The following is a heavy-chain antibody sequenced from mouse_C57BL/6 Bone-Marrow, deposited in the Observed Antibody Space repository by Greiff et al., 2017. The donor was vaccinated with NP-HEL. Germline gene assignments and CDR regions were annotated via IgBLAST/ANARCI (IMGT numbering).Heavy chain of an antibody. CDR1: GFSINSDCY. CDR3: ARDSPYYGSSCYFDY. J-gene: IGHJ2*01. D-gene: IGHD1-1*01. CDR2: TFYSGIT. V-gene: IGHV3-3*01. Sequence: VQLKESGPSLVRPSQTLSLTCTVTGFSINSDCYWIWIRQFPGNKLEYIGYTFYSGITYYNPSLESRTYITRDTSKNQFSLKLSSVTTEDTATYYCARDSPYYGSSCYFDYWGQGTTLTVSS.